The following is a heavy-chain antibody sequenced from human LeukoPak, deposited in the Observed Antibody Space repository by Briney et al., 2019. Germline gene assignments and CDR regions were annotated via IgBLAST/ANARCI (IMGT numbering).Heavy chain of an antibody. CDR3: ARDPTGGPYGDLLDY. D-gene: IGHD4-17*01. CDR2: ISSSGSTI. Sequence: GGSLRLSCAASGFTFSDYYMSWIRQAPGKGLEWVSYISSSGSTIYHADSVKGRFTISRDNAKNSLYLQMNSLRAEDTAVYYCARDPTGGPYGDLLDYWGQGTLVTVSS. V-gene: IGHV3-11*01. CDR1: GFTFSDYY. J-gene: IGHJ4*02.